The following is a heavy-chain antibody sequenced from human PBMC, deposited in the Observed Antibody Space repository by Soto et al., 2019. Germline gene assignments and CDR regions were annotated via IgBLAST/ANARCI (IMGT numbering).Heavy chain of an antibody. J-gene: IGHJ4*02. Sequence: PGGSLRLSCAASGFTFSSYAMSWVRQAPGKGLEWVSAISGSGGSTYYADSVKRRFTISRDNSKNTLYLQMNSLRAEDTAVYYCAKDAVYYYDSSGYLPFTYFDYWGQGTLVTVSS. D-gene: IGHD3-22*01. V-gene: IGHV3-23*01. CDR3: AKDAVYYYDSSGYLPFTYFDY. CDR2: ISGSGGST. CDR1: GFTFSSYA.